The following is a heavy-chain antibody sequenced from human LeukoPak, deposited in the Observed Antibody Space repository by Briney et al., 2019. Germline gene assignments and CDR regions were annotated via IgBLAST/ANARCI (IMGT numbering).Heavy chain of an antibody. CDR2: IYIDGTT. J-gene: IGHJ6*02. D-gene: IGHD5-18*01. CDR1: GFTVSSDY. CDR3: ARDPGLPNGMDV. Sequence: GGSLRLSCAASGFTVSSDYMSWVRQAPGKGLEWVSVIYIDGTTYCADSVKGRFTISRDNSKNTLYLQMNSLRAEDTAVYYCARDPGLPNGMDVWGQGTTVTVSS. V-gene: IGHV3-53*01.